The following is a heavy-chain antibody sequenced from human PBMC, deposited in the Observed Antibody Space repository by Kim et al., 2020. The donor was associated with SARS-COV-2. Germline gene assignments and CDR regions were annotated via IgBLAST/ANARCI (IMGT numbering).Heavy chain of an antibody. CDR2: IYYSGST. CDR1: GGSISSYY. CDR3: ARDRIAAAKALRYYYGMDV. Sequence: SETLSLTCTVSGGSISSYYWSWIRQPPGKGLEWIGYIYYSGSTNYNPSLKSRVTISVDTSKNQFSLKLSSVTAADTAVYYCARDRIAAAKALRYYYGMDVWGQGTTVTVSS. D-gene: IGHD6-13*01. J-gene: IGHJ6*02. V-gene: IGHV4-59*13.